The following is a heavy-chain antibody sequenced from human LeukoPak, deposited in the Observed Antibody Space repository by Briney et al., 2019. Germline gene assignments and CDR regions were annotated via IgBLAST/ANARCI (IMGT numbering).Heavy chain of an antibody. CDR1: GYTFTGYY. V-gene: IGHV1-2*02. CDR2: INPNSGGT. CDR3: ARTEPYYDSSGYLFQH. Sequence: ASVKVSCKASGYTFTGYYMHWVRQAPGQGLEWMGWINPNSGGTSYAQKFQGRVTMTRDTSISTAYMELSRLRSDDTAVYYCARTEPYYDSSGYLFQHWGQGTLVTVSS. J-gene: IGHJ1*01. D-gene: IGHD3-22*01.